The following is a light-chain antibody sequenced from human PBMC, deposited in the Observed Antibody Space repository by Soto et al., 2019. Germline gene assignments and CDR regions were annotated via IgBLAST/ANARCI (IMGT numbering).Light chain of an antibody. Sequence: IQMTQSPSTLSAPLGDTVAITCRASQSISSWLGWYQQKPGKAPKLLIYKASSLDSGVPSRFSGSGSGTDFTLTISDLQPDDFATYYCQQYDTYSRTFGQGTKVDIK. V-gene: IGKV1-5*03. CDR1: QSISSW. CDR2: KAS. J-gene: IGKJ1*01. CDR3: QQYDTYSRT.